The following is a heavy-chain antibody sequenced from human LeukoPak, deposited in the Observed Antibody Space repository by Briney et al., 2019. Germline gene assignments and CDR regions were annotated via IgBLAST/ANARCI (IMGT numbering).Heavy chain of an antibody. CDR2: ISGSGGST. CDR3: ARGPYYYDSSGYSYSIFDY. V-gene: IGHV3-23*01. Sequence: GGSLRLSCAASGFTFSSYAMSWVRQAPGKGLEWVSAISGSGGSTYYADSVKGRFTISRDNAKNSLYLQMNSLRDEDTAVYYCARGPYYYDSSGYSYSIFDYWGQGTLVTVSS. CDR1: GFTFSSYA. J-gene: IGHJ4*02. D-gene: IGHD3-22*01.